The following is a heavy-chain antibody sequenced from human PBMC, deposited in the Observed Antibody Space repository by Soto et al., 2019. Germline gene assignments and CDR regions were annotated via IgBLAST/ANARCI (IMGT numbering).Heavy chain of an antibody. V-gene: IGHV1-69*13. CDR1: GGTFSSYA. J-gene: IGHJ6*02. CDR2: IIPIFGTA. CDR3: AISRATVVTLGGMDV. Sequence: SVKVSCKASGGTFSSYAISWVRQAPGQGLEWMGGIIPIFGTANYAQKFQGRVTITADESTSTAYMELSSLRSEDTAVYYCAISRATVVTLGGMDVWGQGXTVTVSS. D-gene: IGHD4-17*01.